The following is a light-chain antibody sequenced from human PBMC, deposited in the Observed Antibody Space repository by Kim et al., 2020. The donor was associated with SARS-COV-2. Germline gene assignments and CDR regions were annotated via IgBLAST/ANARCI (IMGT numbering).Light chain of an antibody. CDR1: QGISSY. CDR3: QQLNSYSST. Sequence: DIQLTQSPSFLSASVVDRVTITCRASQGISSYLAWYQQKPGKAPKLLIYAASTLQSGVTSRFSGSGSGTEFTLTISSLQPEDFATYYCQQLNSYSSTFGQGTRLEIK. CDR2: AAS. J-gene: IGKJ5*01. V-gene: IGKV1-9*01.